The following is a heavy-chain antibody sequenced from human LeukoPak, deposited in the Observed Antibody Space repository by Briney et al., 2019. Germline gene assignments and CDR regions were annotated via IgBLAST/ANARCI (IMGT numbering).Heavy chain of an antibody. J-gene: IGHJ4*02. CDR1: GFVFSSQD. CDR3: VKVARLSWYFDY. CDR2: ISSNGGST. Sequence: GGSLRLSCAASGFVFSSQDMGWVRQAPGKGLEYVSAISSNGGSTYYADSVKGRFTISRDNSKNTLYLQMSSLRAEDTAVYYCVKVARLSWYFDYWGQGTLVTVSS. D-gene: IGHD6-13*01. V-gene: IGHV3-64D*06.